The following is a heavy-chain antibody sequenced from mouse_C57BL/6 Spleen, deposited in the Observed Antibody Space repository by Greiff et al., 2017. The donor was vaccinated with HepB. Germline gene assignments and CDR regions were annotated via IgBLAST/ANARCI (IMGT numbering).Heavy chain of an antibody. CDR3: ARSDLPSSMDY. J-gene: IGHJ4*01. CDR2: IDPSDSYT. D-gene: IGHD5-1*01. V-gene: IGHV1-69*01. CDR1: GYTFTSYW. Sequence: VQLQQPGDELVMPGASVKLSCKASGYTFTSYWMHWVKQRPGQGLEWIGEIDPSDSYTNYNQKFKGKSTLTVDKSSSTAYMQLSSLTSEDSAVYYCARSDLPSSMDYWGQGTSVTVSS.